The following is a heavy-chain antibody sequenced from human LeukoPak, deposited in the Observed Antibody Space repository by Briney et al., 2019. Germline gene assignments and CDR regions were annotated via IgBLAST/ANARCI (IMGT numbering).Heavy chain of an antibody. CDR3: ARDEGSGLFDY. J-gene: IGHJ4*02. V-gene: IGHV4-31*03. CDR1: GGSINSAGFY. CDR2: IYHSGST. Sequence: SQTLSLTCTVSGGSINSAGFYWSWIRQHPGKGLEWIGNIYHSGSTDYNPSLKSRLAISIDTSKKQFSLKLSSVTAADTAVYCCARDEGSGLFDYWGQGTLVTVSS. D-gene: IGHD3-22*01.